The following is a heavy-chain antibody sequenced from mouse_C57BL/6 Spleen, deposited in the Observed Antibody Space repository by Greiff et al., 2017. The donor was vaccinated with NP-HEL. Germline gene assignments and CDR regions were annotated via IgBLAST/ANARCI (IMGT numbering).Heavy chain of an antibody. CDR2: INYDGSST. V-gene: IGHV5-16*01. CDR3: ARDHRDGYFDY. J-gene: IGHJ2*01. CDR1: GFTFSDYY. D-gene: IGHD3-3*01. Sequence: EVQLVESEGGLVQPGSSMKLSCTASGFTFSDYYMAWVRQVPEKGLEWVANINYDGSSTYYLDSLKSRFIISRDNAKNILYLQMSSLKSEDTATYYCARDHRDGYFDYWGQGTTLTVSS.